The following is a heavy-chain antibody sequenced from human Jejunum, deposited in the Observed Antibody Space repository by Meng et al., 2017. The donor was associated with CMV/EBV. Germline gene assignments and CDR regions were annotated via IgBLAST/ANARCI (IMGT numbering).Heavy chain of an antibody. CDR3: AKIWFGDLARGWFDP. J-gene: IGHJ5*02. Sequence: VPLPVSGPVLVKPLETLVLTCVVSGGSIISYSWSWIRQPPGKGLEWIGYMSHTGSTNYNPSLKSRVTMSVDASKNQFSLNLKSVTAADTAVYYCAKIWFGDLARGWFDPWGQGTLVTVSS. D-gene: IGHD3-10*01. V-gene: IGHV4-59*01. CDR1: GGSIISYS. CDR2: MSHTGST.